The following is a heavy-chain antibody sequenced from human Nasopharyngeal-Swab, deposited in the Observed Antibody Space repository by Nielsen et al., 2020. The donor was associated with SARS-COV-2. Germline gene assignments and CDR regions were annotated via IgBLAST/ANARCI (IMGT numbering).Heavy chain of an antibody. Sequence: GESLKISCTAFGFNFRHYAMSWVRLAPGKGLEWVSGIGTGGGRADYADSVKGRFTISRDNSKNTLYLQLNSLRVEDTAVYYCARNDNGLVIWYYYYMDVWGKGTTVTVTS. V-gene: IGHV3-23*03. J-gene: IGHJ6*03. CDR1: GFNFRHYA. CDR2: IGTGGGRA. CDR3: ARNDNGLVIWYYYYMDV. D-gene: IGHD2-15*01.